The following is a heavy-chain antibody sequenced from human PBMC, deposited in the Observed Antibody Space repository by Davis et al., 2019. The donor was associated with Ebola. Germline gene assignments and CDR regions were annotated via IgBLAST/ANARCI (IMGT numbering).Heavy chain of an antibody. Sequence: GESLKISCAASGFTFSSYSMNWVRQAPGKGLEWVSYISSSSSAIYYADSVKGRFTISRDTAKNSLYLQMNSLRDEDTAVYYCARGWGVFDYWGQGTLVTVSS. CDR1: GFTFSSYS. CDR2: ISSSSSAI. V-gene: IGHV3-48*02. CDR3: ARGWGVFDY. D-gene: IGHD3-16*01. J-gene: IGHJ4*02.